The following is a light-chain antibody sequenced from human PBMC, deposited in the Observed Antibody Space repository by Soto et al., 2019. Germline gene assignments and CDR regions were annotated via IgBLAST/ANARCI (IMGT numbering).Light chain of an antibody. Sequence: ETIMTQSPATLSVSPGDRATLSCRASQTLDNTLAWYQQRPGQAPTLLIYSASTRATGVPPRFSGSGSGTEFTLTIDSLQSEDFAMYYCQQDKDVPFTFGQGTNLEIK. J-gene: IGKJ2*01. CDR2: SAS. CDR3: QQDKDVPFT. CDR1: QTLDNT. V-gene: IGKV3-15*01.